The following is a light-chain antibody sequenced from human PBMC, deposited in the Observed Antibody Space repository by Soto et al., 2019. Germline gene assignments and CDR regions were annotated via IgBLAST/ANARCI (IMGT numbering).Light chain of an antibody. CDR1: QSISKW. Sequence: DIQMTQSRSTLSASVGDRVTITCRASQSISKWLAWYQQRPGSAPKVLIYKASNLATGVPSRFSGFGSGTEFTLTISALQPDDFAIYFCQQYKSDCTFGQGTKVEI. V-gene: IGKV1-5*03. CDR2: KAS. CDR3: QQYKSDCT. J-gene: IGKJ1*01.